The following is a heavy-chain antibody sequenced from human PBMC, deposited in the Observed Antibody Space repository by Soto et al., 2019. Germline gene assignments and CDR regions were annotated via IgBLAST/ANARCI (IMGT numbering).Heavy chain of an antibody. CDR1: GGSISSVGYY. D-gene: IGHD3-3*01. J-gene: IGHJ5*02. CDR2: IYYSGST. CDR3: ASDYGFWSGYYSA. Sequence: QVQLQESGPGLVKPSQTLSLTCTVSGGSISSVGYYWSWIRQHPGKGLEWIGYIYYSGSTYYNPSLKSRVTISVDTSKNQFSLKLSSVTAADTAVYYCASDYGFWSGYYSAWGQGTLVTVSS. V-gene: IGHV4-31*03.